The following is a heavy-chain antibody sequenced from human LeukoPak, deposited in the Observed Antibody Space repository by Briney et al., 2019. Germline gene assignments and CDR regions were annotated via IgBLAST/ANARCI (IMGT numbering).Heavy chain of an antibody. V-gene: IGHV4-61*02. CDR3: ARHSGGTYYVSLDP. CDR1: GGSISSGSYY. Sequence: SQTLSLTCTVSGGSISSGSYYWSWIRQPAGKGLEWIGRIYTSGSTNYNPSLKSRVTISVDTSKNQFSLKLSSVTAADTAVYYCARHSGGTYYVSLDPWGQGTLVTVSS. CDR2: IYTSGST. J-gene: IGHJ5*02. D-gene: IGHD1-26*01.